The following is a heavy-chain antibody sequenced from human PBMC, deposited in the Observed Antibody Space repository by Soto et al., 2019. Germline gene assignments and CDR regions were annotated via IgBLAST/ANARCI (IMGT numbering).Heavy chain of an antibody. CDR2: IKQGGSVK. CDR3: AKLRGDYTVFDY. Sequence: PGGSLRLSCAPSGFTVSNYWMSWFRQAPGQGLEWVASIKQGGSVKHYVDSVKGRFTISRDNAEKSLHLQMNSLRAEDTAVYYCAKLRGDYTVFDYWGQGARVTVSS. D-gene: IGHD4-17*01. J-gene: IGHJ4*02. CDR1: GFTVSNYW. V-gene: IGHV3-7*03.